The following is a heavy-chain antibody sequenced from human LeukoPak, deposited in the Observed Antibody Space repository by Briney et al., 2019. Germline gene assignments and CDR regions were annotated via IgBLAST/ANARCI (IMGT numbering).Heavy chain of an antibody. V-gene: IGHV4-34*01. J-gene: IGHJ4*02. Sequence: SETLSLTCAVYGGSFSGYYWSWIRQPPGKGLEWIGEINHSGSTNYNPSLKSRVTTSVDTSKNQFSLKLSSVTAADTAVYYCARGIAAADYYFDYWGQGTLVTVSS. CDR2: INHSGST. CDR3: ARGIAAADYYFDY. CDR1: GGSFSGYY. D-gene: IGHD6-13*01.